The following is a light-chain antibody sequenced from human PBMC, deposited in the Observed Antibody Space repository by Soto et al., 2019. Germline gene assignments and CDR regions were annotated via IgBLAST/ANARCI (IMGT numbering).Light chain of an antibody. CDR3: QQYNNWPLT. CDR2: GAS. V-gene: IGKV3D-15*01. Sequence: EIVMTQSPATLSVSPGERATLSCRASQSVSSSLAWYQQKPGQAPRRLIYGASTRATGIPARFSGSGSGTEFTLSISSLQSEDFAVYYCQQYNNWPLTFGGGTQVEIK. J-gene: IGKJ4*01. CDR1: QSVSSS.